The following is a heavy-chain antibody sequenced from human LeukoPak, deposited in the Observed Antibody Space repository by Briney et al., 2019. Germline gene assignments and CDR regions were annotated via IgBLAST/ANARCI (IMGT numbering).Heavy chain of an antibody. J-gene: IGHJ3*02. V-gene: IGHV3-30-3*01. CDR1: GFTFSSYA. Sequence: GRSLRLSCAASGFTFSSYAMHWVRQAPGKGLEWVAVISYDGSNKYYADSVKGRFTISRDNSKNTLYLQMNSLRAEDTAVYYCAREKSITGLGSGAFDIWGQGTMVTVSS. D-gene: IGHD1-20*01. CDR3: AREKSITGLGSGAFDI. CDR2: ISYDGSNK.